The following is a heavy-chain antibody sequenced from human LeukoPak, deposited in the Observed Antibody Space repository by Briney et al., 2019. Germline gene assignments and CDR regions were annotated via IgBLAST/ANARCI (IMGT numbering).Heavy chain of an antibody. V-gene: IGHV4-34*01. Sequence: SETLSLTCAVYGGSFSGYYWSWIRQPPGKGLEWIGEINHSGSTNYNPSLKSRVTISVDTSKNQFSLKLSSVTAADTAVYYCARDLEEWELLPYDAFDIWGQGTMVTVSS. CDR1: GGSFSGYY. CDR3: ARDLEEWELLPYDAFDI. D-gene: IGHD1-26*01. CDR2: INHSGST. J-gene: IGHJ3*02.